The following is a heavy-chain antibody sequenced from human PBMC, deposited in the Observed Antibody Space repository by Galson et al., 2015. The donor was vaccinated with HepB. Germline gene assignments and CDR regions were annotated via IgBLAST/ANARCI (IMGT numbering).Heavy chain of an antibody. D-gene: IGHD3-3*01. CDR3: TTGPYYDFWSGYYAGDY. J-gene: IGHJ4*02. Sequence: SLRLSCAASGFTFSGSAMHWVRQASGKGLEWVGRIRSKANSYATAYAASVKGRFTISRDDSKNTLYLQMNSLKTEDTAVYYCTTGPYYDFWSGYYAGDYWGQGTLVTVSS. V-gene: IGHV3-73*01. CDR2: IRSKANSYAT. CDR1: GFTFSGSA.